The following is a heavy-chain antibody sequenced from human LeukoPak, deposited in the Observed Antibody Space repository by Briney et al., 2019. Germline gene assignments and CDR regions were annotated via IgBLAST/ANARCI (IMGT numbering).Heavy chain of an antibody. Sequence: SETLSLTCTVSGGSISSYYWSWIRQPAGKGLEWIGRIYTSGSTNYNPSLKSRVTMSVDTSKNQFSLKLSSVTAADTAVYYCARSPDYDFWSGYYSYYFDYWGQGTLVTVSS. CDR3: ARSPDYDFWSGYYSYYFDY. D-gene: IGHD3-3*01. CDR2: IYTSGST. J-gene: IGHJ4*02. V-gene: IGHV4-4*07. CDR1: GGSISSYY.